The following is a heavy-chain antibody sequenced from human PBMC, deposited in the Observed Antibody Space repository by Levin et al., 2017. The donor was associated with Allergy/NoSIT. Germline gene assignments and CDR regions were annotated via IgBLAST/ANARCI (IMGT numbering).Heavy chain of an antibody. CDR3: ARVAGYSYGYYFDY. D-gene: IGHD5-18*01. Sequence: SETLSLTCAVSGGSISSGGYSWSWIRQPPGKGLEWIGNIYLSGSTNDNPSLKSRVTMSVDRSKNQFSPKLSYVTAADTAVYYCARVAGYSYGYYFDYWGPGTLVTVSS. CDR2: IYLSGST. CDR1: GGSISSGGYS. J-gene: IGHJ4*02. V-gene: IGHV4-30-2*01.